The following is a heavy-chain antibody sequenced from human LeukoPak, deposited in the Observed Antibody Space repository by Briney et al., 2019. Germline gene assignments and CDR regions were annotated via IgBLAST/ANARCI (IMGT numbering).Heavy chain of an antibody. Sequence: SETLSLTCTVSGGSIGSYYWSWIRQPPGKGLEWIGYIYYSGSTNYNPSLKSRVTISVDTSKNQFSLKLSSVTAADTAVYYCAREDTAMVNGLDYWGQGTLVTVSS. D-gene: IGHD5-18*01. J-gene: IGHJ4*02. CDR3: AREDTAMVNGLDY. CDR1: GGSIGSYY. V-gene: IGHV4-59*01. CDR2: IYYSGST.